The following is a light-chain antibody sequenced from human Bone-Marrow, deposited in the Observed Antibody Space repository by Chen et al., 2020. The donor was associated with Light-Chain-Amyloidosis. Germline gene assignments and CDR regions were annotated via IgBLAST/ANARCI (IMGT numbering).Light chain of an antibody. Sequence: QSALTQPASVSGSPGQSITISCTGTSSDVGCDNHVSWYQQHPDTAPNLMIYEVTNRPSWVPDRFSGSKSDNTASLTISGLQTEDEADYFCSSYTITNTLVFGSGTRVTVL. CDR3: SSYTITNTLV. CDR1: SSDVGCDNH. V-gene: IGLV2-14*01. J-gene: IGLJ1*01. CDR2: EVT.